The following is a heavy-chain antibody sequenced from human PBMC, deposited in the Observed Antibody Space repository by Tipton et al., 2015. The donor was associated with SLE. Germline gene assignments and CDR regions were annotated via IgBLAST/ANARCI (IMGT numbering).Heavy chain of an antibody. CDR2: IYYSGST. D-gene: IGHD1-14*01. Sequence: TLSLTCTVSGGSISSHYWSWIRQPPGKGLEWIGYIYYSGSTNYNPSLKSRVTISVDTSKNQFSLKVSSVTAADTAVYYCARDGAPEDPVDYWGQGTLVTVSS. CDR3: ARDGAPEDPVDY. J-gene: IGHJ4*02. CDR1: GGSISSHY. V-gene: IGHV4-59*11.